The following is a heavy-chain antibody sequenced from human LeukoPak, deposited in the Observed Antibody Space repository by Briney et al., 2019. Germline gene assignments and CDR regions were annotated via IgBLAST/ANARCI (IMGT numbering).Heavy chain of an antibody. CDR2: IYYSGST. D-gene: IGHD3-10*01. J-gene: IGHJ5*02. CDR1: GGSISSSSYY. CDR3: AAISYGSGSYYPDP. V-gene: IGHV4-39*01. Sequence: PSETLSLTCTVSGGSISSSSYYWGWIRRPPGKGLEWIGSIYYSGSTYYNPSLKSRVTISVDTSKNQFSLKLSSVTAADTAVYYCAAISYGSGSYYPDPWGQGTLVTVSS.